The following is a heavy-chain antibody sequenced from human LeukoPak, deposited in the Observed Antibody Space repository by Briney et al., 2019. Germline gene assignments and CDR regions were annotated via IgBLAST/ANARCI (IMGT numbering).Heavy chain of an antibody. CDR1: GDTFSSYA. CDR3: ARNLYGRSGYYLHLDS. Sequence: SVKVSCKASGDTFSSYAISWVRRAPGQGLEWMGGIIPLLGTTNYAQKFQGRITITADELTTTAYMELSSLRSEDTAVYYCARNLYGRSGYYLHLDSWGQGTLVTVSS. J-gene: IGHJ4*02. CDR2: IIPLLGTT. V-gene: IGHV1-69*13. D-gene: IGHD3-22*01.